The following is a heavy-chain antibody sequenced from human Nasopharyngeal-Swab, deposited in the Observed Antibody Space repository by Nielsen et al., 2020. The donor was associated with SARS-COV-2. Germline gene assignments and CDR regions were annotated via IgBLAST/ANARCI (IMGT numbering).Heavy chain of an antibody. D-gene: IGHD6-13*01. Sequence: SETLSLTCAVYGGSFSGYYWSWIRQPPGKGLEWIGEINHSGSTNYNPSLKSRVTISVDTSKNQFSLKLSSVTAADTAVLYCARGYSRRHTYYYYYFGMDVWGQGTTVTVSS. J-gene: IGHJ6*02. CDR1: GGSFSGYY. V-gene: IGHV4-34*01. CDR2: INHSGST. CDR3: ARGYSRRHTYYYYYFGMDV.